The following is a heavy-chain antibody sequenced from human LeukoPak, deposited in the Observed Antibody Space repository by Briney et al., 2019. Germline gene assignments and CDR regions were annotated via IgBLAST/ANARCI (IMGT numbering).Heavy chain of an antibody. CDR2: ISPDGRAT. Sequence: PGGSLRLSCASSGFIFSYYSMHWVRQAPGKGLEYVSVISPDGRATYYTNSVKGRFTISRDNSKNTVYLQMDSLRDDDTAVYYCAREQPAGSTDYWGQGTLVTVCS. CDR3: AREQPAGSTDY. J-gene: IGHJ4*02. D-gene: IGHD1-14*01. V-gene: IGHV3-64*01. CDR1: GFIFSYYS.